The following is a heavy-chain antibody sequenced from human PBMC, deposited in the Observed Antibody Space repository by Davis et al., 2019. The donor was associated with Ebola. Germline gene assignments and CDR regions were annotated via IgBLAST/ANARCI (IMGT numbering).Heavy chain of an antibody. Sequence: PGGSLRLSCAASGFTFRDYAMSWVRQAPGKGLEWLSTISGSSDTTHYADSVKGRFTISRDNSKNTLSLQVNSLRAEDTAVYYCVTEVIILMTSDFWGQGSLVTVSS. V-gene: IGHV3-23*01. J-gene: IGHJ4*02. D-gene: IGHD2-8*02. CDR3: VTEVIILMTSDF. CDR2: ISGSSDTT. CDR1: GFTFRDYA.